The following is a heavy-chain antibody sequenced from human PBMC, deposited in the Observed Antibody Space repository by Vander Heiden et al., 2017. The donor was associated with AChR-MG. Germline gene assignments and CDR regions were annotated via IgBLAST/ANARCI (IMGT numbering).Heavy chain of an antibody. CDR1: GFTVSSNY. V-gene: IGHV3-53*02. D-gene: IGHD2-2*01. J-gene: IGHJ6*02. CDR2: IYSGGST. CDR3: ARDIGYCSSTSCLYYYYYGMDV. Sequence: EVQLVETGGGLIQPGGSLRLSCAASGFTVSSNYMRWVRQGPGKGLEWVSVIYSGGSTYYADSVKGRFTISRDNSKNTLYLQMNSLRAEDTAVYYCARDIGYCSSTSCLYYYYYGMDVWGQGTTVTVSS.